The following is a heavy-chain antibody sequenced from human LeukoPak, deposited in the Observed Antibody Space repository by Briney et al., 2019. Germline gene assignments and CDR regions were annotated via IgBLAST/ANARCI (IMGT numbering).Heavy chain of an antibody. CDR3: ARDRGYYYDSSGYYYFDY. Sequence: GASVKVSCKASGYTFTGYYMHWVRQAPGQGLEWTGWINSNSGGTNYAQKFQGRVTMTRDTSISTAYMELSRLRSDDTAVYYCARDRGYYYDSSGYYYFDYWGQGTLVTVSS. V-gene: IGHV1-2*02. J-gene: IGHJ4*02. D-gene: IGHD3-22*01. CDR1: GYTFTGYY. CDR2: INSNSGGT.